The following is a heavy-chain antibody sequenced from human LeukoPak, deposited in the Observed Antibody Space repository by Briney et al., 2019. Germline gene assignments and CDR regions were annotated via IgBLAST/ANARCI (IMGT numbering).Heavy chain of an antibody. V-gene: IGHV4-34*01. CDR3: ARELTTSAPDDWFDP. Sequence: SETLSLTCAVYGGSFSGYYWSWIRQPPGKGLEWIGEINHSGSTNYNPSLKSRVTISVDTSKNQFSLKLSSVTAADTAVYYCARELTTSAPDDWFDPWGQGTLVTVSS. J-gene: IGHJ5*02. CDR2: INHSGST. CDR1: GGSFSGYY. D-gene: IGHD4-17*01.